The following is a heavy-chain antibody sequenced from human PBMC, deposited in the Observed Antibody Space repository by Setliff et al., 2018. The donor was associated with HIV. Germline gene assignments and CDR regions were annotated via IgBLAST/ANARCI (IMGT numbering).Heavy chain of an antibody. D-gene: IGHD2-2*03. CDR2: IDPSGSRI. CDR3: AKVDNGHCTSASCRDFDY. CDR1: EFTLSGYS. J-gene: IGHJ4*02. Sequence: PGGYLRLSCAASEFTLSGYSMSWVRQVPGKGLEWVSAIDPSGSRIFYSDSAKGRFTISRDNSKNTLYLQMNSLTAEDTAVYYCAKVDNGHCTSASCRDFDYWGQGTLVTVSS. V-gene: IGHV3-23*01.